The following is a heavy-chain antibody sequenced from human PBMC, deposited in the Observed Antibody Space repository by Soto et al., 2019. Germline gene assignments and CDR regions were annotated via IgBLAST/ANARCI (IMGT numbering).Heavy chain of an antibody. CDR3: ARDRIMATAGTARHYFGLDA. J-gene: IGHJ6*02. Sequence: NPSETLSLTCTVSGGSIRSGGYYWSWVRQSPRRGLEWIGNIYYSGSTYYNPSLKSRLTISVDTSKNQFSLNLSSVTAADTAVYYCARDRIMATAGTARHYFGLDAWGQGTTVTVSS. V-gene: IGHV4-31*03. D-gene: IGHD5-12*01. CDR2: IYYSGST. CDR1: GGSIRSGGYY.